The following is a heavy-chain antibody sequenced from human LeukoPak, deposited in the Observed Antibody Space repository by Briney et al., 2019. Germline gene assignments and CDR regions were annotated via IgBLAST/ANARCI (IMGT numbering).Heavy chain of an antibody. CDR2: IKEDGSAK. CDR3: ARDSPGYGGYSY. CDR1: GFTFSRYW. J-gene: IGHJ4*02. D-gene: IGHD5-12*01. Sequence: RGSLRLSCTASGFTFSRYWMTWVRQAPGKGLEWVANIKEDGSAKYYVDSMKGRFTISRDNAKNSLYLQINSLRAEDTAVYYCARDSPGYGGYSYWGQGTLVTVSS. V-gene: IGHV3-7*04.